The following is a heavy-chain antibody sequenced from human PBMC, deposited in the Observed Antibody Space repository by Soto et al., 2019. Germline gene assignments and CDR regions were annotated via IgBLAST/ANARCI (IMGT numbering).Heavy chain of an antibody. CDR2: IWYDGSNK. CDR3: AREHIVVVPAASGADY. CDR1: GFTFSSYG. J-gene: IGHJ4*02. D-gene: IGHD2-2*01. V-gene: IGHV3-33*01. Sequence: QVQLVESGGGVVQPGRSLRLSCAASGFTFSSYGMHWVRQAPGKGLEWVAVIWYDGSNKYYADSVKGRFTISRVNSKNTLYLQMNSLRAEDTAVYYCAREHIVVVPAASGADYWGQGTLVTVSS.